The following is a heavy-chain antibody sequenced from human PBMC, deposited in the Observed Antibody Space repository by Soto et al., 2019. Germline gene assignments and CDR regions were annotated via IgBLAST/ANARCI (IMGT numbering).Heavy chain of an antibody. Sequence: EVELVESGGGLVQPGGSLRLSCAASGFMFANYWMTWVRHAPGKGLEWVANIHRDGSEKYYMDSVKGRFTISRDNADNSLFLHMNSLRADDTAIYYCARVRATDYEIDYWGQGALVTVSS. D-gene: IGHD4-17*01. CDR2: IHRDGSEK. J-gene: IGHJ4*02. CDR3: ARVRATDYEIDY. CDR1: GFMFANYW. V-gene: IGHV3-7*03.